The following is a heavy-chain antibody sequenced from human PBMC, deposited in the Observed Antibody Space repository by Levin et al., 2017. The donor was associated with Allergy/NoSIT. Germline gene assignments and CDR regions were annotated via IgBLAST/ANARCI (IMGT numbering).Heavy chain of an antibody. CDR3: ASPGIMDSSGYFSYFDY. Sequence: SVKVSCKASGGTFSSYAISWVRQAPGQGLEWMGGIIPIFGTANYAQKFQGRVTITADKSTSTAYMELSSLRSEDTAVYYCASPGIMDSSGYFSYFDYWGQGTLVTVSS. V-gene: IGHV1-69*06. CDR1: GGTFSSYA. CDR2: IIPIFGTA. D-gene: IGHD3-22*01. J-gene: IGHJ4*02.